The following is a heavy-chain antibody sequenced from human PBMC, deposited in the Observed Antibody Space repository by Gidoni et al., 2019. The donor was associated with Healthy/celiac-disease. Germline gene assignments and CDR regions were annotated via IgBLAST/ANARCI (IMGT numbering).Heavy chain of an antibody. D-gene: IGHD5-18*01. V-gene: IGHV3-30*18. Sequence: QVQLVESGGGVVQPGRSLRLSCAASGFTFSSYGMHWVRQAPGKGLEWVAVISYDGSNKYYADSVKGRFTISRDNSKNTLYLQMNSLRAEDTAVYYCAKDQWIQLWRNFDYWGQGTLVTVSS. CDR3: AKDQWIQLWRNFDY. CDR1: GFTFSSYG. J-gene: IGHJ4*02. CDR2: ISYDGSNK.